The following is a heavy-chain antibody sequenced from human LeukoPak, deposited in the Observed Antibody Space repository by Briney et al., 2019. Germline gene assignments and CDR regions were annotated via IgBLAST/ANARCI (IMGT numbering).Heavy chain of an antibody. Sequence: PGGSLRLSCAAFGFTFSSYSMNWVRQAPGKGLEWVSSIGSSSSYIYYADSVKGRFTISRDNAKNSLHLQMNSLRAEDTAVYYCAASTKHTAMVDYWGQGTLVTVSS. J-gene: IGHJ4*02. CDR1: GFTFSSYS. CDR2: IGSSSSYI. CDR3: AASTKHTAMVDY. D-gene: IGHD5-18*01. V-gene: IGHV3-21*01.